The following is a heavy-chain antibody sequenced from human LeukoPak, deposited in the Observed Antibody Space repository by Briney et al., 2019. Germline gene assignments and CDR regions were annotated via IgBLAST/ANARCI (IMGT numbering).Heavy chain of an antibody. CDR2: IYHSGST. D-gene: IGHD2-15*01. CDR3: ARVVVVAVSDC. Sequence: EPSETLSLTCTVSGYSISSGYYWGWIRQPPGKGLEWIGSIYHSGSTYYNPSLKSRVTISVDTSKNQFSLKLSSVTAADTAVYYCARVVVVAVSDCWGQGTLVTVSS. J-gene: IGHJ4*02. V-gene: IGHV4-38-2*02. CDR1: GYSISSGYY.